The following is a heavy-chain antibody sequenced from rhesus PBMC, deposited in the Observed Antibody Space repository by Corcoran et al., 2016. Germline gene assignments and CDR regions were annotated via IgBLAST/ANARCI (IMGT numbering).Heavy chain of an antibody. CDR2: ISNTGKTI. CDR3: TSEYSNYPYGLDS. CDR1: GFTFSSYD. D-gene: IGHD4-23*01. V-gene: IGHV3S4*01. J-gene: IGHJ6*01. Sequence: EVQLVESGGGLVQPGGSLRLSCAASGFTFSSYDMNWVRHDLGKGLELVSSISNTGKTIYYAHSVKGRFTISRDNAKNSLSLQMNSLKTEDTAVYYCTSEYSNYPYGLDSWGQGVVVTVSS.